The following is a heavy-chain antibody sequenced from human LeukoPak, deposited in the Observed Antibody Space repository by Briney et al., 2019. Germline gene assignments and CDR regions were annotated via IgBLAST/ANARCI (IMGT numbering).Heavy chain of an antibody. CDR2: INPRGGST. CDR3: ARGRDSSGYYSSFDN. J-gene: IGHJ4*02. D-gene: IGHD3-22*01. CDR1: GYTFSTYY. V-gene: IGHV1-46*01. Sequence: ASVKVSCKASGYTFSTYYIHWVRQAPGQGLEWMAIINPRGGSTTYAQKFQGRVTMTRDTSTSTVYMELSSLRSEDTAVYYCARGRDSSGYYSSFDNWGQGTLVTVSS.